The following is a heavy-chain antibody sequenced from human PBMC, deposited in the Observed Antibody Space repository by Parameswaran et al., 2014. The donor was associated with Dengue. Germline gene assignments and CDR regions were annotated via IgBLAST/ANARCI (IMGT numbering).Heavy chain of an antibody. CDR3: ARLLGCSSTSRCGWFDP. J-gene: IGHJ5*02. V-gene: IGHV5-51*01. Sequence: VRQMPGKGLEWMGIIYPGDSDTRYSPSFQGQVTISADKSISTAYLQWSSLKASDTAMYYCARLLGCSSTSRCGWFDPWGQGTLVTVSS. D-gene: IGHD2-2*01. CDR2: IYPGDSDT.